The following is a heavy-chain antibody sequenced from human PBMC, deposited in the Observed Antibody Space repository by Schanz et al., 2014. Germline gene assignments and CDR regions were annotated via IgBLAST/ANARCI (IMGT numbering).Heavy chain of an antibody. CDR1: GFTFNNYD. J-gene: IGHJ4*02. CDR3: AKVWGSDYFYPFDY. D-gene: IGHD3-22*01. V-gene: IGHV3-23*04. Sequence: EVQLVESGGGLVQPGGSLRLSCAASGFTFNNYDMNWVRLVPGKGLECVSGISGGGGSAYYADSVKGRFTIYRDNSKNTLYLQMSSLRAEDTAVYYCAKVWGSDYFYPFDYWGQGTLVTVSS. CDR2: ISGGGGSA.